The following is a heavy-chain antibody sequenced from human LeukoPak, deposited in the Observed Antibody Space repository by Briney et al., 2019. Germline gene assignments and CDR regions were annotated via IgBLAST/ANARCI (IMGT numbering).Heavy chain of an antibody. CDR3: YYRVSSGYLT. V-gene: IGHV1-2*02. J-gene: IGHJ4*02. CDR1: GYTFTSYD. Sequence: ASVTVSCKASGYTFTSYDINWVRQAPGQGLEWMGWINPNSGGTYYAQKFQGRVSMTKDTSISTAYTELSSLRSDDTAVYYCYYRVSSGYLTWGQGTLVAVSS. D-gene: IGHD3-22*01. CDR2: INPNSGGT.